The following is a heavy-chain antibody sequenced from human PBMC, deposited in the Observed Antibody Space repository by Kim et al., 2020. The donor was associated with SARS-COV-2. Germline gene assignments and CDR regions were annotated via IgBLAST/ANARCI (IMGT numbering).Heavy chain of an antibody. CDR3: ARTSYYDFWSGFLTNYYYYYMAV. CDR2: MNPNSGNT. J-gene: IGHJ6*03. CDR1: GYTFTSYD. D-gene: IGHD3-3*01. Sequence: ASVKVSCKASGYTFTSYDINWVRQATGQGLEWMGWMNPNSGNTGYAQKFQGRVTMTRNTSISTAYMELSSLRSEDTAVYYCARTSYYDFWSGFLTNYYYYYMAVWGKGTTVTVSS. V-gene: IGHV1-8*01.